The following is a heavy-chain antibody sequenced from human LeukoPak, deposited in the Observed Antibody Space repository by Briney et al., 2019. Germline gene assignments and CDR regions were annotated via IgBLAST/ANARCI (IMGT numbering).Heavy chain of an antibody. V-gene: IGHV1-2*02. Sequence: ASVKVSCKASGYTFTGYYMHWVRQAPGQGLEWMGWINPNSGGTNYAQKFRGRVTMTRDTSITTSYMEVSSLRSDDSAVYYCVRWKDYFGSGNRYFDYWGQGTLVTVSS. J-gene: IGHJ4*02. D-gene: IGHD3-10*01. CDR3: VRWKDYFGSGNRYFDY. CDR1: GYTFTGYY. CDR2: INPNSGGT.